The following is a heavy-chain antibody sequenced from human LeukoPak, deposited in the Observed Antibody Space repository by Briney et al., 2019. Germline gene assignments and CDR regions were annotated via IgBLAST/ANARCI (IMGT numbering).Heavy chain of an antibody. CDR1: GGSISSGGYY. Sequence: SETLSLTCTVSGGSISSGGYYWSWLRQHPGKGLEWIGYIYYSGSTYYNPSLKSRVTISVDTSKNQFSLKLSSVTAADTAVYYCARGPTYYYDSSGYYDYWGQGTLVTVSS. CDR3: ARGPTYYYDSSGYYDY. V-gene: IGHV4-31*03. CDR2: IYYSGST. D-gene: IGHD3-22*01. J-gene: IGHJ4*02.